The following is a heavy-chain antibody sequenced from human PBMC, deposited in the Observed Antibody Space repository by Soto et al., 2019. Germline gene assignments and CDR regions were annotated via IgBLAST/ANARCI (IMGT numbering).Heavy chain of an antibody. D-gene: IGHD5-18*01. CDR2: IHYSGST. Sequence: QVQLQESGPGLVKPSETLSLTCTVSGGSINSYYWNWIRQSPGEGLEWIGYIHYSGSTNYSPSLKSGVTRSVDTSKNQLSLKLNSVTAADTAVYSCARGGYHYPKAFDYWGQGTLVIVSS. CDR3: ARGGYHYPKAFDY. V-gene: IGHV4-59*01. J-gene: IGHJ4*02. CDR1: GGSINSYY.